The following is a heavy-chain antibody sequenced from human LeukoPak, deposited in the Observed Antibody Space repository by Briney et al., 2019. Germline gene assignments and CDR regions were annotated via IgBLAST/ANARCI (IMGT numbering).Heavy chain of an antibody. Sequence: SETLSLTCTVSGYSISSGYYWGWIRQPPGKGLEWIGSIYHSGSTYYNPSLKSRVTISVDTSKKQFSLKLSSVTAADTAVYYCARGGWGPLDYWGQGTLVTVSS. CDR3: ARGGWGPLDY. V-gene: IGHV4-38-2*02. CDR1: GYSISSGYY. D-gene: IGHD3-16*01. CDR2: IYHSGST. J-gene: IGHJ4*02.